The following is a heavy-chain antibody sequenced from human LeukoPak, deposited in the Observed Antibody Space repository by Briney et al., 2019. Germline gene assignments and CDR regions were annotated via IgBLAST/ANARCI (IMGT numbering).Heavy chain of an antibody. CDR3: ARAGYSRGDWIDY. V-gene: IGHV4-34*01. Sequence: SETLSLTCAVYGGSFSGYYWGWIRQPPGKGLEWIGEINHSGSTNYNPSLKSRVTISVDTSKNQFSLKLSSVTAADTAVYYCARAGYSRGDWIDYWGQGTLVAVSS. CDR1: GGSFSGYY. CDR2: INHSGST. D-gene: IGHD6-13*01. J-gene: IGHJ4*02.